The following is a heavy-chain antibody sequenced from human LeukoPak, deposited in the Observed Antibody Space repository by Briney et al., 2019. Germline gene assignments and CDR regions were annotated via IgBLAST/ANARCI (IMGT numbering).Heavy chain of an antibody. Sequence: SQTLSLTCTVSGDSISSGDYYWSWIRQPPGKGLEWIGYIYYSGSTYYNPSLKSRVTISVDTSKNQFSLKLSSVTAADTAVYYCARGDYRLNEIDYWGQGTLVTVSS. D-gene: IGHD4-17*01. V-gene: IGHV4-30-4*08. CDR2: IYYSGST. CDR3: ARGDYRLNEIDY. J-gene: IGHJ4*02. CDR1: GDSISSGDYY.